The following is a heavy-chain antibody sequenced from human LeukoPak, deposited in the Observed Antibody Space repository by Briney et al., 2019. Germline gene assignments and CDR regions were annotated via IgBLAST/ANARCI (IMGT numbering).Heavy chain of an antibody. CDR2: IYSGGTT. Sequence: GGSLRLSCAASGFTVSSNHMSWVRQAPGKGLKWVSVIYSGGTTYYADSVKGRFTISRDNSKNSLYLQMNSLRAEDTAVYYCARDADYGGSPDAFDVWGRGTIVTVSS. CDR1: GFTVSSNH. J-gene: IGHJ3*01. V-gene: IGHV3-53*01. D-gene: IGHD4-23*01. CDR3: ARDADYGGSPDAFDV.